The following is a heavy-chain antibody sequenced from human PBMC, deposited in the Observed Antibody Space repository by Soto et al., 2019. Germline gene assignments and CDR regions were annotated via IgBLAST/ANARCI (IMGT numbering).Heavy chain of an antibody. D-gene: IGHD3-10*01. V-gene: IGHV4-34*01. J-gene: IGHJ4*02. Sequence: SETLSLTCAFYGGSFSGYYWSWIRQPPGKGLEWIGEINHSGSTNYNPSLKSRVTISVDTSKNQFSLNLSSVTAADTAVYYCVRLAKPASMVRGSLNDWGKGILVTVSS. CDR2: INHSGST. CDR1: GGSFSGYY. CDR3: VRLAKPASMVRGSLND.